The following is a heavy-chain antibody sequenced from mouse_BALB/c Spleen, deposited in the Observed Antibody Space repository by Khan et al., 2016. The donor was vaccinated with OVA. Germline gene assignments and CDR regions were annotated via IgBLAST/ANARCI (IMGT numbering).Heavy chain of an antibody. V-gene: IGHV5-9*02. CDR1: GFAFSSYD. CDR2: ISGTGIYT. CDR3: ASPAYYCHSWFTY. D-gene: IGHD2-10*01. J-gene: IGHJ3*01. Sequence: EVELVQSGGGLVKPGGSLKLSCAPSGFAFSSYDMSWVRQTPEKRLEWVATISGTGIYTYYPDSVKGRFTISRDNARNTLYLQMSSLRSEDTALYYWASPAYYCHSWFTYWGQGTLVTVSA.